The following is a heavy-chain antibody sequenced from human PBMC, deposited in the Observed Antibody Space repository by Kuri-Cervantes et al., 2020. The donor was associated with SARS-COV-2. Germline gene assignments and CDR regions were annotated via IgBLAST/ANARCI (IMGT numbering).Heavy chain of an antibody. CDR2: ISSRSTTI. CDR3: ARGPGYSSTWYGNWFDP. Sequence: LSLTCAVYGGSFSGYYWSRIRQAPGKGLEWISYISSRSTTIYYADSAKGRFTISRDNAKNSLYLQMNRLRVEDTAVYYCARGPGYSSTWYGNWFDPWGQGTLVTVSS. J-gene: IGHJ5*02. D-gene: IGHD6-13*01. CDR1: GGSFSGYY. V-gene: IGHV3-11*04.